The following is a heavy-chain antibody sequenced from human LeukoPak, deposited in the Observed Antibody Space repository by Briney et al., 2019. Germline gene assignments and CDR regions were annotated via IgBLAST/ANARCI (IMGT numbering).Heavy chain of an antibody. D-gene: IGHD3-22*01. V-gene: IGHV4-39*01. CDR3: ARVQYYYDSSGYYSGYYYYYMDV. J-gene: IGHJ6*03. CDR1: GGSISSSSYY. Sequence: PSETLPLTCTVSGGSISSSSYYWGWIRQPPGKGLEWIGGIYYSGSTYYNPSLKSRVTISVDTSKNQFSLKLSSVTAADTAVYYCARVQYYYDSSGYYSGYYYYYMDVWGKGTTVTVSS. CDR2: IYYSGST.